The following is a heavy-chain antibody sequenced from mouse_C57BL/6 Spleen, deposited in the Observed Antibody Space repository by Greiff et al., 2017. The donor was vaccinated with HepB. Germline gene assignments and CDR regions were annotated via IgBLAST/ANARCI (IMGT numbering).Heavy chain of an antibody. CDR1: GYTFTSYW. Sequence: QVQLQQPGAELVKPGASVKMSCKASGYTFTSYWITWVKQRPGQGLEWIGDIYPGSGSTNYNEKFKSKATLTVDTSSSTAYMQLSSLTSEDSAVYYCARRSRGLRDAMDYWGQGTSVTVSS. V-gene: IGHV1-55*01. D-gene: IGHD1-1*01. J-gene: IGHJ4*01. CDR2: IYPGSGST. CDR3: ARRSRGLRDAMDY.